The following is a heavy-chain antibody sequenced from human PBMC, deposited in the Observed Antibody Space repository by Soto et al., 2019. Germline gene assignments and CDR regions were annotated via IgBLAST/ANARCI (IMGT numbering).Heavy chain of an antibody. D-gene: IGHD6-19*01. CDR2: IYYSGST. Sequence: SSETLSLTCTVSGGSISSGCYYWSWIRQHPGKGLEWIGYIYYSGSTYYNPSLKSRVTISVDTSKNQFSLKLSSVTAADTAVYYCARAIKQWLVKAFDYWGQGTLVTVSS. J-gene: IGHJ4*02. V-gene: IGHV4-31*03. CDR3: ARAIKQWLVKAFDY. CDR1: GGSISSGCYY.